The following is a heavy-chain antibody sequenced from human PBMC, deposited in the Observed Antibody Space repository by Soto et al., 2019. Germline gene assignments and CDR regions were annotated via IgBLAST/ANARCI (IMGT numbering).Heavy chain of an antibody. D-gene: IGHD6-6*01. J-gene: IGHJ4*02. CDR3: ARASRSSSAADY. Sequence: QVQLQESGPGLVKPSQTLSLTCSVSGESISSGSYYWSWIRHHPRKGQEWIGYIYDRKSAYYNPSLKRRVTISTETSKNNSAMRLSSVTAADTAVDYCARASRSSSAADYWGQGTLATVSS. CDR1: GESISSGSYY. V-gene: IGHV4-31*03. CDR2: IYDRKSA.